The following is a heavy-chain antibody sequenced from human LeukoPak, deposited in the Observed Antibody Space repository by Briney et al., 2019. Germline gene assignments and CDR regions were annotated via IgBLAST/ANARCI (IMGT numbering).Heavy chain of an antibody. CDR3: AKSTGYSSSWYGIDYYYMDV. J-gene: IGHJ6*03. V-gene: IGHV3-23*01. CDR1: GFTFSSYA. Sequence: GGSLRLSCAASGFTFSSYAMSWVRQAPGKGLEWVSAISGSGGSTYYADSVKGRFTISRDNSKNTLYLQMNSLRAEDTAVYYCAKSTGYSSSWYGIDYYYMDVWGKGTTVTVSS. CDR2: ISGSGGST. D-gene: IGHD6-13*01.